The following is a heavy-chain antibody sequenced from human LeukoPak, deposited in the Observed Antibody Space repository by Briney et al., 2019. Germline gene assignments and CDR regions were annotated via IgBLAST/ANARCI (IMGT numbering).Heavy chain of an antibody. J-gene: IGHJ4*02. D-gene: IGHD1-26*01. CDR3: ASGSYHTPVDY. CDR1: GGSFSGYY. Sequence: PSETLSPTCAVYGGSFSGYYWSWIRQPPGKGLEWIGEINHSGGTNYNPSLKIRVTISVDTSKNQFSLKLSSVTAADTAVYYCASGSYHTPVDYWGQGTLVTVSS. CDR2: INHSGGT. V-gene: IGHV4-34*01.